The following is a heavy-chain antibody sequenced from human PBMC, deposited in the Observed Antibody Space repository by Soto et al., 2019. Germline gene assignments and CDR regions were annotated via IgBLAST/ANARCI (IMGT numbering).Heavy chain of an antibody. CDR2: ISSTGAYI. CDR3: ARSSGVSGTYRNWFDP. V-gene: IGHV3-21*01. Sequence: EVQLVESGGGLVKPGGSLRLSCAASGFTFSTYNMNWVRQAPGEGLEWVSCISSTGAYIYYGDSVKGRFTISRDNAKNSLYLQMNSLRDEDTAVYYCARSSGVSGTYRNWFDPWGQGTLVTVSS. D-gene: IGHD1-26*01. CDR1: GFTFSTYN. J-gene: IGHJ5*02.